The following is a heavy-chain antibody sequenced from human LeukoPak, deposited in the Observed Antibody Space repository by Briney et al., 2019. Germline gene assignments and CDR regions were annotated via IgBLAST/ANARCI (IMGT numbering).Heavy chain of an antibody. Sequence: PGRSLKLSCAASGFSFSNCAMHWVRQAPGKGLEWVAVMSFDGSNKYYADSVKGRFTISRDNAKSSLYLQMNSLRAEDTAVYYCARTTGSYYGYFDYWDQGTQVTVSS. J-gene: IGHJ4*02. D-gene: IGHD1-26*01. CDR1: GFSFSNCA. CDR2: MSFDGSNK. V-gene: IGHV3-30-3*01. CDR3: ARTTGSYYGYFDY.